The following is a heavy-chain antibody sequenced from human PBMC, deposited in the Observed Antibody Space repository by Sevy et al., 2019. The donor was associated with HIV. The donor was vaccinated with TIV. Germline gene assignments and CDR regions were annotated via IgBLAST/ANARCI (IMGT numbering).Heavy chain of an antibody. CDR1: GYSISSGYY. J-gene: IGHJ4*02. Sequence: SETLSLTCAVSGYSISSGYYWGWIRQPPGKGLEWIGSIYHSGSTYYNPSLKSRVTISVDTSKNQFSLKLSSVTAADTAVYYCARPVSRIAVAGFDYWGQGTLVTVSS. CDR3: ARPVSRIAVAGFDY. D-gene: IGHD6-19*01. V-gene: IGHV4-38-2*01. CDR2: IYHSGST.